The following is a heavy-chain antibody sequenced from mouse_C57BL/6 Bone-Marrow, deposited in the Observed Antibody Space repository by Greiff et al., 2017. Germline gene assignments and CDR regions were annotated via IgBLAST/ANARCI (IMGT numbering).Heavy chain of an antibody. V-gene: IGHV1-81*01. Sequence: VQLQQSGAELARPGASVTLSCKASGYTFTSYGISWVKQRTGQGLEWIGEIYPRSGNTSYTQKFKGKATLTADKSSSTAYMELRSLTSEDSAGDFFADNFILYALDYWGQGTSVTVSA. CDR2: IYPRSGNT. D-gene: IGHD1-2*01. CDR1: GYTFTSYG. J-gene: IGHJ4*01. CDR3: ADNFILYALDY.